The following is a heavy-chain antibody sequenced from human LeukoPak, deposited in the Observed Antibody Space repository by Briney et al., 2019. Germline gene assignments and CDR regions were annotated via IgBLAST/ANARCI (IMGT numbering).Heavy chain of an antibody. CDR1: GGFINDYY. CDR2: IHYSGAT. V-gene: IGHV4-59*01. J-gene: IGHJ4*02. CDR3: ARHSSGWHLDF. Sequence: PSETLSLTCSVSGGFINDYYWSWIRQPPGKGLEWIGYIHYSGATNYNPSLKSRVIMSVDTSRNQFSLNSYSVTAADTAMYYCARHSSGWHLDFWGQGTLVTVSS. D-gene: IGHD6-19*01.